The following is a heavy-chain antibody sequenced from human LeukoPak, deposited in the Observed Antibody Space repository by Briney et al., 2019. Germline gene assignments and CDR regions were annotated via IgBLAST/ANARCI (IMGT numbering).Heavy chain of an antibody. CDR3: ARALPYSSSIDY. D-gene: IGHD6-13*01. V-gene: IGHV1-2*02. J-gene: IGHJ4*02. CDR1: GYTFAGYY. Sequence: GASVKVSCKASGYTFAGYYMHWVRQAPGQGLEWMGWINPNSGGTNYAQKFQGRVTMTRDTSISTAYMELSRLRSDDTAVYYCARALPYSSSIDYWGQGTLVTVSS. CDR2: INPNSGGT.